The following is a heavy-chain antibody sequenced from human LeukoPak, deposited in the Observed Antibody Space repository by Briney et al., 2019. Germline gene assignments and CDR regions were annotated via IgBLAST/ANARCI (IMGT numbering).Heavy chain of an antibody. J-gene: IGHJ3*02. Sequence: GGSLRLSCGASGLTVSSNYMSWVRQAPGKGLEWVSVIYSGGTTYYADSVKGRFTISRDNSKNTLYLQMDSLRAEDTAVYYCARSMRVSWIQMWFDIWGQGTMVTVSS. CDR2: IYSGGTT. D-gene: IGHD5-18*01. V-gene: IGHV3-53*01. CDR1: GLTVSSNY. CDR3: ARSMRVSWIQMWFDI.